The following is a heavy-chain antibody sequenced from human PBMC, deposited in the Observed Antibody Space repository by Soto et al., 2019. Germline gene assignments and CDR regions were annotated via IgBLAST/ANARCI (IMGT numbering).Heavy chain of an antibody. CDR1: GFTFSSYE. Sequence: GGSLRLSCAASGFTFSSYEMNWVRQAPGKGLEWVSYISSSGSTIYYADSVKGRFTISRDNAKNSLYLQMNSLRAEDTAVYYCARDRYIVVVPAAPRLKYYYYGMDVWGQGTTVTVSS. D-gene: IGHD2-2*01. V-gene: IGHV3-48*03. J-gene: IGHJ6*02. CDR3: ARDRYIVVVPAAPRLKYYYYGMDV. CDR2: ISSSGSTI.